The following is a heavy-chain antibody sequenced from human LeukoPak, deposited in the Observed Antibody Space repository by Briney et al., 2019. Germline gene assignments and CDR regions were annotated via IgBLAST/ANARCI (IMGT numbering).Heavy chain of an antibody. CDR3: ARLGTYGSGDH. CDR1: GFTFSSYT. J-gene: IGHJ4*02. Sequence: GGSLRLSCAASGFTFSSYTMNWVRQAPGKGLEWVSYISGGGTTIHYADSVKGRFTLSRDNAKNTLFLQMNSLRAEDTAAYYCARLGTYGSGDHWGQGTLVTVSS. D-gene: IGHD3-10*01. V-gene: IGHV3-48*04. CDR2: ISGGGTTI.